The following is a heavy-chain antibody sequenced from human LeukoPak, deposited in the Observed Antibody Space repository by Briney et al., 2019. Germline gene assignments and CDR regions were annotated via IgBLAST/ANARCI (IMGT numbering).Heavy chain of an antibody. D-gene: IGHD2-15*01. CDR2: IIPILGMA. J-gene: IGHJ5*02. V-gene: IGHV1-69*04. CDR1: GGTFSSYA. CDR3: ARDDCSGGNMTNCWFDP. Sequence: SVKVSCKASGGTFSSYAISWVRQAPGQRLEWMGRIIPILGMADYAQKFQGRVTVTADKSTSTAYMELSSLRSEDTAVYYCARDDCSGGNMTNCWFDPWGQGTLVTVSS.